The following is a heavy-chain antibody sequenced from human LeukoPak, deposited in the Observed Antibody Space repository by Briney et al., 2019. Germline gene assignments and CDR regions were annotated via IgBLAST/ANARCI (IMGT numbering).Heavy chain of an antibody. D-gene: IGHD3-16*01. CDR1: GDSISSYY. CDR2: IYYSGST. V-gene: IGHV4-59*01. Sequence: SETLSLTCTVSGDSISSYYWSWIRQPPGKGLEWIGYIYYSGSTNYNPFLKSRVTISVDTSKNQFSLNLSSVTAADTAVYYCARGGVVMDVWGKGTTVTVSS. J-gene: IGHJ6*03. CDR3: ARGGVVMDV.